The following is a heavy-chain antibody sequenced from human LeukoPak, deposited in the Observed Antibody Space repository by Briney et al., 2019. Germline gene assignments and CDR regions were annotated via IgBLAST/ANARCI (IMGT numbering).Heavy chain of an antibody. J-gene: IGHJ4*02. D-gene: IGHD5-18*01. CDR2: ICYRGST. Sequence: SETLSLTCTVSGGSISSSSYYWGWIRQPPGKGLEWIGSICYRGSTYYNSSLKSRVTISVDTSKNQFSLKLSSVTAADTAVYYCARGPGYNYGYLLDYWGQGTLVTVSS. CDR3: ARGPGYNYGYLLDY. V-gene: IGHV4-39*01. CDR1: GGSISSSSYY.